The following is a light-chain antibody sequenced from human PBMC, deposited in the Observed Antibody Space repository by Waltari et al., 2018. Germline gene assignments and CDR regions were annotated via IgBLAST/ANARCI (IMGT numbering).Light chain of an antibody. Sequence: QSVVTQPPSASGTPGQRVTISCSGSSSNIGSKPVNWYQQFPGTTPKLLIHNTNRRPAGVPDRFSGSKSGTSASLAISGLQSEEEADYYCVTWDVTLSGYVFGTGTKVTVL. J-gene: IGLJ1*01. CDR1: SSNIGSKP. CDR2: NTN. V-gene: IGLV1-44*01. CDR3: VTWDVTLSGYV.